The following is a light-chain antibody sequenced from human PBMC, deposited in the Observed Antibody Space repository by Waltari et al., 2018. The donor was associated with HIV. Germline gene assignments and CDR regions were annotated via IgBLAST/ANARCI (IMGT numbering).Light chain of an antibody. CDR1: QSLLHSNGYNY. Sequence: DIVMTQSPLSLAVTPGEPASICCRSSQSLLHSNGYNYLAWYLQKPGQSPQLLIYLGSNRASGVPDRFSGSGSGTVFTLQINKVEADDVGFYYCMQGLQTPQVTFGGGTKVEIK. J-gene: IGKJ4*01. CDR2: LGS. V-gene: IGKV2-28*01. CDR3: MQGLQTPQVT.